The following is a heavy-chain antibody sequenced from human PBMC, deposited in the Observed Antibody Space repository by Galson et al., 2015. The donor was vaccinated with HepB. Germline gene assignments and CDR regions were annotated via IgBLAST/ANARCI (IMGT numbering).Heavy chain of an antibody. CDR1: GYIFTTYW. D-gene: IGHD3-22*01. J-gene: IGHJ6*02. V-gene: IGHV5-10-1*01. Sequence: QSGAEVKKPGESLRISCKGSGYIFTTYWINWVRQMPGKGLEWMGRIDPSDFYTAYSPSFQGHVSISADKSVNTAFLYWSSLKASDTAIYYCARQSKIVVPASDQHGMDVWGQGTTVTVSS. CDR2: IDPSDFYT. CDR3: ARQSKIVVPASDQHGMDV.